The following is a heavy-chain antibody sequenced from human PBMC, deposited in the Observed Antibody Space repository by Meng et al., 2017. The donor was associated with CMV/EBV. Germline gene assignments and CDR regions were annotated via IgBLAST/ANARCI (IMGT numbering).Heavy chain of an antibody. CDR2: ISYDGTDE. D-gene: IGHD1-7*01. Sequence: SGFPFSPYAMHWVRQAPGKGLDWVAVISYDGTDEYYADSVKGRFTISRDNSKNTLYLQMNSLRPEDTAVYYCAREPNGNYRYYFDYWGQGTLVTVSS. CDR3: AREPNGNYRYYFDY. J-gene: IGHJ4*02. CDR1: GFPFSPYA. V-gene: IGHV3-30-3*01.